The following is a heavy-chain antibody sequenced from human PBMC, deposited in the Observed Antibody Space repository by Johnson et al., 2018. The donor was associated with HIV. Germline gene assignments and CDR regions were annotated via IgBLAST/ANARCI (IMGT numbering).Heavy chain of an antibody. V-gene: IGHV3-9*01. CDR1: GFTFHEYA. Sequence: VQLVESGGGLVQPGRSLRLACAASGFTFHEYAMHWVRQTPGKGLEWVSGISWNSGSTYYADSVKGRFTISRDNAKNTLYLQMNSLRAEDTAVYYCAKVGGYSYGESWGQGTMVTVSS. CDR2: ISWNSGST. CDR3: AKVGGYSYGES. J-gene: IGHJ3*01. D-gene: IGHD5-18*01.